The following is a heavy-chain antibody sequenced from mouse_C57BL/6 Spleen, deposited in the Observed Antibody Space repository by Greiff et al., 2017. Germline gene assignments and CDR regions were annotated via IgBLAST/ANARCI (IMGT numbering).Heavy chain of an antibody. CDR2: IDPETGGT. J-gene: IGHJ3*01. CDR1: GYTFTDYE. Sequence: VQRVESGAELVRPGASVTLSCKASGYTFTDYEMHWVKQTPVHGLEWIGAIDPETGGTAYNQKFKGKAILTADKSSSTAYMELRSLTSEDSAVYYCTRGGYFYAYWGQGTLVTVSA. V-gene: IGHV1-15*01. D-gene: IGHD2-3*01. CDR3: TRGGYFYAY.